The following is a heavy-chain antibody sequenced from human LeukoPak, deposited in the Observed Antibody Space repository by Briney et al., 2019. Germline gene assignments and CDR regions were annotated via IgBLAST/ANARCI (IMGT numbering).Heavy chain of an antibody. Sequence: GGSLRLSCIVSGFTLSSYEMSWIRQAPGKGLEWVAVISYDGSNKYYADSVKGRFTISRDNAKNSLYLQMNSLRAEDTAVYYCASPLGGYLVGWCYWGQGTLVTVSS. CDR3: ASPLGGYLVGWCY. V-gene: IGHV3-30*03. D-gene: IGHD3-22*01. CDR2: ISYDGSNK. J-gene: IGHJ4*02. CDR1: GFTLSSYE.